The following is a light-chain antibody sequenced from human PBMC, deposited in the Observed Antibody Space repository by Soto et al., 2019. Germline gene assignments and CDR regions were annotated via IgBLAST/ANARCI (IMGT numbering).Light chain of an antibody. CDR1: SSDVGGYNY. Sequence: QSALTQPPSASGCPGQSVTISCTGTSSDVGGYNYVSWYQQHPGKAPKLMIYDVTKRPSGVPDRFSGSKSGNTASLTVSGLQAEDEADYYCSSYAGSNNFVVFGGGTQLTVL. V-gene: IGLV2-8*01. J-gene: IGLJ2*01. CDR2: DVT. CDR3: SSYAGSNNFVV.